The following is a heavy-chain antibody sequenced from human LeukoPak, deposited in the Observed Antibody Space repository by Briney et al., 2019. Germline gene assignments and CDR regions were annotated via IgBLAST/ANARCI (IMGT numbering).Heavy chain of an antibody. CDR1: GGSFGGDN. D-gene: IGHD3-22*01. Sequence: WETLSLTCAVYGGSFGGDNWSWIRQPPGKGLEWIGEINQSGSTNYNPSLQSRVSISVDTSKNQFSLKLSSVTAADTAVYFCARHYFYDRSAYYVFDYWGQGTLVTVSS. J-gene: IGHJ4*02. CDR3: ARHYFYDRSAYYVFDY. V-gene: IGHV4-34*01. CDR2: INQSGST.